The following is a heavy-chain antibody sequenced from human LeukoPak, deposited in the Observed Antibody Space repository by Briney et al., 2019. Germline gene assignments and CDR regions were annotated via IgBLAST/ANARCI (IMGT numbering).Heavy chain of an antibody. CDR3: ASLINYYDGSGYYYHY. J-gene: IGHJ4*02. CDR1: GYTFTGYY. D-gene: IGHD3-22*01. V-gene: IGHV1-2*06. Sequence: EASVKVSCKASGYTFTGYYMHWVRQAPGQGLEWMGRINPNSGGTNYAQKFQGRVTMTRDTSISTAYMELSRLRSDDTAVYYCASLINYYDGSGYYYHYWGQGTLVTVSS. CDR2: INPNSGGT.